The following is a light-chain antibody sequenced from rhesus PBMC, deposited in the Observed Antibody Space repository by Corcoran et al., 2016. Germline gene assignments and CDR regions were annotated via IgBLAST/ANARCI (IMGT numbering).Light chain of an antibody. CDR3: KHYYSTPWT. CDR1: QGITND. J-gene: IGKJ1*01. Sequence: DIQMTQSPSSLSASVGDRVTITCRASQGITNDLAWYQQKPGETPKLLIYEASSLQSGIPSRFSGSGSGSDFTLTISNLQSEDFATYYCKHYYSTPWTFGQGNKVEIK. V-gene: IGKV1-25*01. CDR2: EAS.